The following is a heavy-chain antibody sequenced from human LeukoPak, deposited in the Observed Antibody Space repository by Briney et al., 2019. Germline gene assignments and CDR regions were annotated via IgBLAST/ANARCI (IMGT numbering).Heavy chain of an antibody. V-gene: IGHV4-38-2*01. Sequence: PSETLSLTCAVSGYSISSGYYWGWIRQPPGKGLEWIGSIYYTGSTYYKPSLKSRVTISVDTSKNQFSLKLSSVTAADTAVYYCARLGIAASDDAFDIWGQGTMVTVSS. J-gene: IGHJ3*02. CDR3: ARLGIAASDDAFDI. CDR1: GYSISSGYY. CDR2: IYYTGST. D-gene: IGHD6-13*01.